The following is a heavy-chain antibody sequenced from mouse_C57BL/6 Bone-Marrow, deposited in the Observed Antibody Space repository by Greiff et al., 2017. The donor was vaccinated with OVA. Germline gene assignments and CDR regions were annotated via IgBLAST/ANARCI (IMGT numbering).Heavy chain of an antibody. V-gene: IGHV1-64*01. CDR3: ARFGGYPFAY. CDR2: IHPNSGST. CDR1: GYTFTSYW. J-gene: IGHJ3*01. Sequence: QVQLQQPGAELVKPGASVKLSCKASGYTFTSYWMHWVKQRPGQGLEWIGMIHPNSGSTNYNEKFKSKATLTVEKSSSTAYMQLSSLTSEDSAVYYCARFGGYPFAYWGQGTLVTVSA. D-gene: IGHD2-2*01.